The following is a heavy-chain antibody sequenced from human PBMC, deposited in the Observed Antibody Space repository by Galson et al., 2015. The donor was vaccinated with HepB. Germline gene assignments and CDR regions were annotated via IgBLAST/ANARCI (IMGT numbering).Heavy chain of an antibody. V-gene: IGHV1-69*04. D-gene: IGHD5-12*01. Sequence: SVKVSCKASGYTFTSYGISWVRQAPGQGLEWMGRIIPILGIANYAQKFQGRVTITADKSTSTAHMELSSLRSEDTAVYYCARTRSGYDSRYFDLWGRGTLVTVSS. CDR3: ARTRSGYDSRYFDL. CDR1: GYTFTSYG. CDR2: IIPILGIA. J-gene: IGHJ2*01.